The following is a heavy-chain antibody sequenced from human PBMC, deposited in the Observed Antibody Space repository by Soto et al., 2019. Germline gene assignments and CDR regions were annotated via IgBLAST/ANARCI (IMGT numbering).Heavy chain of an antibody. D-gene: IGHD3-9*01. CDR3: ARDYRDILTGFNWFDP. J-gene: IGHJ5*02. CDR2: ISNYGGIT. V-gene: IGHV3-64*01. CDR1: GFSFSSYA. Sequence: PGGSLRLSCAASGFSFSSYAMHWVRQAPGKGLEYVSGISNYGGITYYANSVKGRFTISRDNSKNTLYLQMGSLRAEDMAVYYCARDYRDILTGFNWFDPWGQGT.